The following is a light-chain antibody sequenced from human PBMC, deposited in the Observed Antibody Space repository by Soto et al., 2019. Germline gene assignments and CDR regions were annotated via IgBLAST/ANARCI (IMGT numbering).Light chain of an antibody. Sequence: EIVLTQSPGTLSLPPGERATLSCRASQSVSSSSLAWYQQKPGQAPRLLIYDATNRATGIPARFSGSGSGADFTLTISSLEPEDFAVYYCQQRTNWLTFGQGTRLEI. J-gene: IGKJ5*01. CDR2: DAT. CDR3: QQRTNWLT. V-gene: IGKV3D-20*02. CDR1: QSVSSSS.